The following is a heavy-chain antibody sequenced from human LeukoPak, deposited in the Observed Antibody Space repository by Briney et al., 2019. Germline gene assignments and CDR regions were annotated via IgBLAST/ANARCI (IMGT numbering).Heavy chain of an antibody. CDR2: ISAYNGNT. CDR1: GYTFTSYG. CDR3: ARGYIVGAYPYYSDY. V-gene: IGHV1-18*01. Sequence: ASVKVSCKASGYTFTSYGISWVRQAPGQGLEWMGWISAYNGNTNYAQKFQGRVTMTTDTPTTTAYMELRSLRPDDTAVYFCARGYIVGAYPYYSDYWGQGTLVTVSS. D-gene: IGHD1-26*01. J-gene: IGHJ4*02.